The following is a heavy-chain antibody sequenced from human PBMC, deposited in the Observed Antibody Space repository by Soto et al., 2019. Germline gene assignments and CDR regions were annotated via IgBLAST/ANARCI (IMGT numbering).Heavy chain of an antibody. CDR1: GGSISSSSYY. CDR3: ARRQSSPWFAP. D-gene: IGHD6-13*01. Sequence: QLQLQESGPGLVKPSETLSLTCTVSGGSISSSSYYWGWIRQPPGKGLEWIGNIYYSGSTYYNPYLKGRVTISVDTSKNTFSLKLSSVTAADTAVYYCARRQSSPWFAPWGQGTLVTVSS. J-gene: IGHJ5*02. CDR2: IYYSGST. V-gene: IGHV4-39*01.